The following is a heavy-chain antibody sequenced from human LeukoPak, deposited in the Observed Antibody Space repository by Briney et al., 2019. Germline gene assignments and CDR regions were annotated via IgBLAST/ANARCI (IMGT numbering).Heavy chain of an antibody. D-gene: IGHD3-9*01. V-gene: IGHV1-18*01. CDR1: GYTFTSYG. J-gene: IGHJ4*02. CDR3: ARDTAFDWSANFDY. CDR2: ISAYNGNT. Sequence: ASVKLSCTASGYTFTSYGISWVRQAPGQGLEWMGWISAYNGNTNYAQKLQGRVTMTTDTSTSTAYMELRSLRSDDTAVYYCARDTAFDWSANFDYWGQGTLVTVSS.